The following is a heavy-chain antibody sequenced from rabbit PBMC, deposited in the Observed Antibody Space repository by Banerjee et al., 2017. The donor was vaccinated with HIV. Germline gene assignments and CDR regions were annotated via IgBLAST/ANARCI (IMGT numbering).Heavy chain of an antibody. CDR2: INTISGDT. D-gene: IGHD4-1*01. V-gene: IGHV1S45*01. CDR3: ARDLAGVIGWNFNL. CDR1: GSTLSRYY. Sequence: QEQLVESGGGLVQPEGSLTLTRTASGSTLSRYYICWVRQAPGKGLEWIACINTISGDTVYATWAKGRFTISKASWTTVTLQMTSLTAADTASYFCARDLAGVIGWNFNLWGPGTLVTVS. J-gene: IGHJ4*01.